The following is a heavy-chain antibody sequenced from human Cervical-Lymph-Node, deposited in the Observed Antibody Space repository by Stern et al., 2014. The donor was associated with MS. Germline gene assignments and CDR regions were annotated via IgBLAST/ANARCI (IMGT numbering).Heavy chain of an antibody. CDR1: GGTFSKFP. CDR2: IFPVLGTP. CDR3: ALSSETSDRWYSLGYDL. V-gene: IGHV1-69*12. Sequence: VQLVQSGAEVTKPGSSVKVSCKASGGTFSKFPSSWVRQAPGQGLEWMVGIFPVLGTPTSAQEFRGRVTITADVSTSTVYMELSSLRSDDTAVYYCALSSETSDRWYSLGYDLWGQGTLVTVSS. D-gene: IGHD6-13*01. J-gene: IGHJ5*02.